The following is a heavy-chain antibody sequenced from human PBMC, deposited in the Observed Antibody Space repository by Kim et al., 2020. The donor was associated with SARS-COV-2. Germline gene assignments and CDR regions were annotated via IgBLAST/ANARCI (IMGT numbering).Heavy chain of an antibody. J-gene: IGHJ6*02. Sequence: SVKVSCKASGGTFSSYAISWVRQAPGQGLEWMGGIIPIFGTANYAQKFQGRVTITADESTSTAYMELSSLRSEDTAVYYCARDGRGLGYSSSWYPRTNQGPPDTRYYYFYGMDVWGQGTTVTVSS. CDR2: IIPIFGTA. V-gene: IGHV1-69*13. CDR1: GGTFSSYA. CDR3: ARDGRGLGYSSSWYPRTNQGPPDTRYYYFYGMDV. D-gene: IGHD6-13*01.